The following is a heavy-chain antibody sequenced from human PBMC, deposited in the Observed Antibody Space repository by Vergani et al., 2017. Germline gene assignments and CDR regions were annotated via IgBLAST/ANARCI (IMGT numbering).Heavy chain of an antibody. CDR2: ISSSSSYI. J-gene: IGHJ4*02. V-gene: IGHV3-21*01. D-gene: IGHD3-3*01. CDR1: GFTFSSYS. CDR3: ARDLPSFCSGYQLDY. Sequence: EVQLVESGGGLVKPGGSLRLSCAASGFTFSSYSMNWVRQAPGKGLEWVSSISSSSSYIYYADSVKGRFTISRDNAKNSLYLQMNSLRAEDTAVYYCARDLPSFCSGYQLDYWGQGTLVTVSS.